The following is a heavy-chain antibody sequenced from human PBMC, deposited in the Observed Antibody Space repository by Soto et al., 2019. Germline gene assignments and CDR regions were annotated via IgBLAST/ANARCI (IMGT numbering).Heavy chain of an antibody. CDR3: ARGEITLLGGMDV. D-gene: IGHD3-10*01. CDR1: GGSFRGYY. J-gene: IGHJ6*02. Sequence: QVQLQQSGAGLLKPSETLSLNCTVSGGSFRGYYWGWVRQPPGKGLEWIGEINNSGSSNYHPSLKSRVTISVATSKNQFSLTVNSVTPADTAVYYCARGEITLLGGMDVWGQGTTVTVSS. CDR2: INNSGSS. V-gene: IGHV4-34*02.